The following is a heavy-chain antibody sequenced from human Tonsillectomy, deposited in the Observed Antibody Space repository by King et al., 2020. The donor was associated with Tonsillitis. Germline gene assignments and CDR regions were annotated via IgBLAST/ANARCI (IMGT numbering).Heavy chain of an antibody. CDR3: AKDQLPGYRSYGMDV. D-gene: IGHD5-18*01. J-gene: IGHJ6*02. Sequence: VQLVESGGGLVQPGRSLRLSCAASGFTFDDYAIHWVRQAPGKGLEWFSGISWHSGSLGYADSVKGRFTISRDNAKNSLYLQMNSLRAEDTALYYCAKDQLPGYRSYGMDVWGQGTTVTVSS. V-gene: IGHV3-9*01. CDR2: ISWHSGSL. CDR1: GFTFDDYA.